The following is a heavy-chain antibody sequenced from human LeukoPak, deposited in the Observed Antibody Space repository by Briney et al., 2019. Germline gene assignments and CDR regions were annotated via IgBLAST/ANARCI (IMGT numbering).Heavy chain of an antibody. CDR3: ARVCSSTSCAPDY. D-gene: IGHD2-2*01. CDR1: GYTITGYY. Sequence: ASVKVSCKASGYTITGYYLHWVRQAPGQGLEWMGRINPNSGGTNYAQKFQGRVTMTRDTSISTAYMELSRLRSDDTAVYYCARVCSSTSCAPDYWGQGTLVTVSS. J-gene: IGHJ4*02. CDR2: INPNSGGT. V-gene: IGHV1-2*06.